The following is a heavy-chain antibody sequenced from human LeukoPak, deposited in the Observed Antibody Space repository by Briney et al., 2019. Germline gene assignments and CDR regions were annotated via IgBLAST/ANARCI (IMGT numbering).Heavy chain of an antibody. Sequence: PGGSLRLSCAASGFIFSDYHMSWIRQAPGKGLEWVSYISPGGDEVYFADSVKGRFAISRDNAKNSLFLQMSSLTAEDTAVYYCSGGWDIAVAGPGGYFDYWGQGSLVTVSS. CDR3: SGGWDIAVAGPGGYFDY. D-gene: IGHD6-19*01. CDR2: ISPGGDEV. V-gene: IGHV3-11*01. CDR1: GFIFSDYH. J-gene: IGHJ4*02.